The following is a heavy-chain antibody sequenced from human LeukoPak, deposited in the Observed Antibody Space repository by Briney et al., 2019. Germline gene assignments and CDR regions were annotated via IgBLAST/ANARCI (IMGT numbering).Heavy chain of an antibody. V-gene: IGHV3-30*02. J-gene: IGHJ3*02. CDR2: IRYDGSKK. CDR3: ARDLSTTVVPDAFDI. Sequence: GGSLRLSCAASGFTFSSYGMHWVRQAPGKGLEWVAFIRYDGSKKYYADSVKGRFTISRDNSKNTLYLQMNSLRAEDTAVYYCARDLSTTVVPDAFDIWGQGTMVTVSS. D-gene: IGHD4-23*01. CDR1: GFTFSSYG.